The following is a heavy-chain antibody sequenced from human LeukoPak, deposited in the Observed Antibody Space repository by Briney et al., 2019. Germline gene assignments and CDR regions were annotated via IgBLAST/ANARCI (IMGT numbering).Heavy chain of an antibody. Sequence: GGSLRLSCAASGFTFSSYSMNWVRQAPGKGLEWVSYISSSSSTIYYVDSVKGRFTISRDNAKNSLYLQMNSLRAEDTAVYYCARPLRGGSFQYYFDYWGQGTLVTVSS. CDR1: GFTFSSYS. V-gene: IGHV3-48*04. D-gene: IGHD1-26*01. CDR3: ARPLRGGSFQYYFDY. J-gene: IGHJ4*02. CDR2: ISSSSSTI.